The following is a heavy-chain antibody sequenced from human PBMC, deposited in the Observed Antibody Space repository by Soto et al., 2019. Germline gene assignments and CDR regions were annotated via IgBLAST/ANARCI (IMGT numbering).Heavy chain of an antibody. CDR3: AIGSWSYQPLDS. CDR2: ISAYNGNT. J-gene: IGHJ4*02. CDR1: GHTFSSYG. D-gene: IGHD1-26*01. Sequence: QVQLVQSGVDMKKPGASVKVSCKASGHTFSSYGITWVRQFPGQGLEWMGWISAYNGNTILSQKFQGRVTLTTETSTSKVYMELRSLTSDDTAVYYCAIGSWSYQPLDSWGQGTLVTVSS. V-gene: IGHV1-18*01.